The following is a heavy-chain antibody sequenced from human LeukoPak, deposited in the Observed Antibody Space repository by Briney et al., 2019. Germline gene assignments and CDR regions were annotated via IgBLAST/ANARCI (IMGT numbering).Heavy chain of an antibody. Sequence: GGSLRLSCAASGFTFSSYSMNWVRQAPGKGLEWVSSISSSSSYIYYADSVKGRFTISRANAKNSLYLQMKRLRAQETAVYYCVRVVPAAEGLSWGQGTLVTVSS. V-gene: IGHV3-21*01. CDR2: ISSSSSYI. CDR3: VRVVPAAEGLS. CDR1: GFTFSSYS. J-gene: IGHJ4*02. D-gene: IGHD2-2*01.